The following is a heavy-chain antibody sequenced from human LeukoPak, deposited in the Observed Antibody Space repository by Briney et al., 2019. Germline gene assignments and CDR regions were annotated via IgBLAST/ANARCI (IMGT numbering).Heavy chain of an antibody. Sequence: GASVKVSCKASGYTFTSYDINWVRQATGQGLEWMGWMNPNSGNTGYAQKFQGRVTMTRNTSISTAYMELSNLRSEDTAVYYCAREITMVRGTSRGRMGHWGQGTLVTVSS. J-gene: IGHJ4*02. CDR3: AREITMVRGTSRGRMGH. CDR2: MNPNSGNT. V-gene: IGHV1-8*01. CDR1: GYTFTSYD. D-gene: IGHD3-10*01.